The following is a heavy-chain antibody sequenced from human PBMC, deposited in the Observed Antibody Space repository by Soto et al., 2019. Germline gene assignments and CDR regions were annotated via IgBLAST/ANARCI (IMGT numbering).Heavy chain of an antibody. CDR3: ARLEVAATGGKYFDY. CDR1: GGSFSGYY. Sequence: PSETLSLTCAVYGGSFSGYYWSWIRQPPGKGLEWIGEINHSGSTNYNPSLKSRVTISVDTSKNQFSLKLSSVTAADTAVYYCARLEVAATGGKYFDYWGQGTLVTVSS. CDR2: INHSGST. V-gene: IGHV4-34*01. J-gene: IGHJ4*02. D-gene: IGHD2-15*01.